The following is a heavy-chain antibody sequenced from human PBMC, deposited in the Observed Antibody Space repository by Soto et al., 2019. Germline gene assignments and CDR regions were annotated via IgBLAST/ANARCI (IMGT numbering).Heavy chain of an antibody. D-gene: IGHD3-10*01. J-gene: IGHJ6*02. V-gene: IGHV1-69*01. Sequence: QVQLVQSGAEVKKPGSSVKVSCKASGGTFSSYAISWVRQAPGQGLEWMGGIIPIFGTANYAQKFQGRVTITADESTRTAYMELSSLRSEDTAVYYCARASSQVTSNGDYGMDVWGQGTTVTVSS. CDR3: ARASSQVTSNGDYGMDV. CDR2: IIPIFGTA. CDR1: GGTFSSYA.